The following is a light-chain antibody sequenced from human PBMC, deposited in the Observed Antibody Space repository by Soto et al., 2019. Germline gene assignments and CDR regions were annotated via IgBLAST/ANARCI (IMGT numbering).Light chain of an antibody. Sequence: TVLTQSPGTLSLSPGERATLSCRASQSVSSSSLAWYQQKPGQAPRLLIYRASSRATGIPDRFSGSGSGTGFTLTISRLEREDSAVYYCQQYGSSPPSWTFGQGTKVEIK. CDR1: QSVSSSS. V-gene: IGKV3-20*01. J-gene: IGKJ1*01. CDR3: QQYGSSPPSWT. CDR2: RAS.